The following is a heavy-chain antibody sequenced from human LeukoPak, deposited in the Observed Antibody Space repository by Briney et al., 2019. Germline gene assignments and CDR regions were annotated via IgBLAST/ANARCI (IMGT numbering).Heavy chain of an antibody. CDR2: IYYSGST. CDR3: ARVRTGYSSSWYITENTIWYYFDY. CDR1: GFTFSNAW. J-gene: IGHJ4*02. V-gene: IGHV4-4*02. Sequence: GSLRLSCAASGFTFSNAWMSWVRQPPGKGLEWIGSIYYSGSTYYNPSLKSRVTISVDTSKNQFSPKLSSVTAADTAVYYCARVRTGYSSSWYITENTIWYYFDYWGQGTLVTVSS. D-gene: IGHD6-13*01.